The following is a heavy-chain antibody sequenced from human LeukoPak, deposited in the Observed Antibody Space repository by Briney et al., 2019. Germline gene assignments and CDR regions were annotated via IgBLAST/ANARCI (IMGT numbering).Heavy chain of an antibody. D-gene: IGHD2-2*01. V-gene: IGHV3-23*01. CDR3: AKKYQGAAGTHLSMDV. Sequence: GGSLSLSCAASGFTFSSYTMSWVRQAPGKGLEWVSDISDSGGSRYYADSVKGRFTISRDNSKNTLYLQMNSLRAEDTAVYYCAKKYQGAAGTHLSMDVWGKGTTVTVSS. J-gene: IGHJ6*03. CDR1: GFTFSSYT. CDR2: ISDSGGSR.